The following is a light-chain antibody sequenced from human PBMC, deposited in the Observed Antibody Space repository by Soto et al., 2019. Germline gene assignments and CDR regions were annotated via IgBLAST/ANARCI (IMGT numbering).Light chain of an antibody. J-gene: IGKJ1*01. V-gene: IGKV1-5*01. CDR1: QSISIW. Sequence: DIQMTHSPSTLSASVGDIVTITCRARQSISIWLAWYQQKPGKAPKLLIYDASILESGVPSRFSGSGSGTEFTLTISSLQPDDVATYYCQQYNSYRTFGHGTKVDIK. CDR2: DAS. CDR3: QQYNSYRT.